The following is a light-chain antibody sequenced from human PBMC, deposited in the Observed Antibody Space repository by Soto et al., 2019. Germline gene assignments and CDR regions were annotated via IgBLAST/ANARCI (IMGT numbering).Light chain of an antibody. V-gene: IGKV3-20*01. CDR3: QKYGSSPRT. CDR1: QSGSSSY. J-gene: IGKJ1*01. Sequence: EIVLTQSPGTLSLSPGERATLSCRASQSGSSSYLAWYQQKPGQAPRLLIYGASSRATGIPDRFSGSGSGKDFTLNISRLEPEDFEVYYCQKYGSSPRTFGQGTKVEIK. CDR2: GAS.